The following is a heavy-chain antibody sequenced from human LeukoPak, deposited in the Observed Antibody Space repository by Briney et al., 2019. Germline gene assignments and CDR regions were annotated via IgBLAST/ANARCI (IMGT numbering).Heavy chain of an antibody. D-gene: IGHD2-2*01. CDR3: ARHPGYCSSTSCYGRYYFDY. V-gene: IGHV4-34*01. CDR2: INHSGST. J-gene: IGHJ4*02. Sequence: PSETLSLTCAVYGGSFSGYYWSWIRQPPGKGLEWIGEINHSGSTNYNPSLKSRVTISVDTSKNQFSLKLSSVTAADTAVYYCARHPGYCSSTSCYGRYYFDYWGQGTLATVSS. CDR1: GGSFSGYY.